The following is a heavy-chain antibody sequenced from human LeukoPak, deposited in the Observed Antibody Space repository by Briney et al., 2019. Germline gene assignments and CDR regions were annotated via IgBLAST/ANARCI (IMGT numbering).Heavy chain of an antibody. CDR2: ISSSSYI. J-gene: IGHJ5*02. CDR1: GFTFSSYS. CDR3: ARDLHYYGSGP. Sequence: GGSLRLSFAASGFTFSSYSMNWVRQATGKGLEWVSSISSSSYIYYADSVKGRFTISRDNAKNSLYLQMESLRVEDTAVYYCARDLHYYGSGPWGQGTLVTVSS. D-gene: IGHD3-10*01. V-gene: IGHV3-21*01.